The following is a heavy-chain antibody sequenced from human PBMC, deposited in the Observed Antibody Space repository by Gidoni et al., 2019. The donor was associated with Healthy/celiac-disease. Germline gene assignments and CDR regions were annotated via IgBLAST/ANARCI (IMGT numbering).Heavy chain of an antibody. CDR2: ISSSGSTI. CDR1: GFTFSDYY. D-gene: IGHD3-3*01. J-gene: IGHJ4*02. Sequence: QVQLVESGGGLVKPGGSLRLHWAASGFTFSDYYIRWIRQAPGKGLEWLSYISSSGSTIYYADSVKGRFTISRDNAKNSLYLQMNSLRAEDTAVYFCSRPQDILRFLEWLLPPDYWGQGTLVTVSS. V-gene: IGHV3-11*01. CDR3: SRPQDILRFLEWLLPPDY.